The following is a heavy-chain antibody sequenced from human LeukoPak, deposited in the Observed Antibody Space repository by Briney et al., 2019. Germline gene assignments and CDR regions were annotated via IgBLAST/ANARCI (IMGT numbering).Heavy chain of an antibody. CDR2: ISGSSGYI. J-gene: IGHJ4*02. CDR1: GFTFSHYY. V-gene: IGHV3-21*06. Sequence: GGSLRLSCAASGFTFSHYYMTWVRQAPGKGLEWVSSISGSSGYIFYADSVKGRFTISRDNAKNSLYLQMNSLRAEDTAVYYCGRDLPTVTSIDYWGQGTLVTVSS. CDR3: GRDLPTVTSIDY. D-gene: IGHD4-17*01.